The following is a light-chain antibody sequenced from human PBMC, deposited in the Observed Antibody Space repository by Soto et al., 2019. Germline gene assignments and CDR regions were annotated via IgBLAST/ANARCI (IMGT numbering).Light chain of an antibody. CDR3: QQYENWPRT. Sequence: DIVMTQSPATLSVSPGERATLSCRASQSVGSNLAWYQQKPGQAPRLLIYGASTRATGIPARFSGSGSGTEFTLTISSLQSEDFAVYYCQQYENWPRTFGQGTKVDIK. J-gene: IGKJ1*01. V-gene: IGKV3-15*01. CDR1: QSVGSN. CDR2: GAS.